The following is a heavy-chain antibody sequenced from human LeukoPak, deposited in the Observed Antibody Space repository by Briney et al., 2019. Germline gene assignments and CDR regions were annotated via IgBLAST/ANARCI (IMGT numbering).Heavy chain of an antibody. Sequence: GGSLRLSCAASGFTFSSYAMSWVRQAPGKGLEWVSAISGSGGSTYYADSVKGRFTISRDNSKNTLYLQMNSLRAEDTAVYYCAKDPLYSGSYYYGMDVWGQGTTVTVSS. CDR1: GFTFSSYA. CDR3: AKDPLYSGSYYYGMDV. CDR2: ISGSGGST. V-gene: IGHV3-23*01. D-gene: IGHD5-12*01. J-gene: IGHJ6*02.